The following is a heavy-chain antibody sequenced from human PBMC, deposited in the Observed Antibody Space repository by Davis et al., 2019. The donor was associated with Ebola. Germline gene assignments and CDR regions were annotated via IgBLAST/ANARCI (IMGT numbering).Heavy chain of an antibody. Sequence: SVKVSCKASGGTFSSYAISWVRQAPGQGLEWMGGIIPILGIANYAQKFQGRVTIPADESTSTAYMELSSLRSEDTAVYYCASGLVRGESYWYFDLWGRGTLVTVSS. D-gene: IGHD6-6*01. CDR1: GGTFSSYA. J-gene: IGHJ2*01. CDR2: IIPILGIA. CDR3: ASGLVRGESYWYFDL. V-gene: IGHV1-69*10.